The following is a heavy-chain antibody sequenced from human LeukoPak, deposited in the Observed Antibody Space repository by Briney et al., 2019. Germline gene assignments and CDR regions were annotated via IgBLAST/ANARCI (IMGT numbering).Heavy chain of an antibody. V-gene: IGHV3-74*01. CDR3: ARCGFYYDSSGYREPFGY. Sequence: GGSLRLSCAASGFTFSSYWMHWVRQAPGKGLVWVSRINSDGSSTSYADSVKGRFTISRDNAKNTLYLQMNSLRAEDTAVYYCARCGFYYDSSGYREPFGYWGQGTLVTVSS. D-gene: IGHD3-22*01. CDR1: GFTFSSYW. J-gene: IGHJ4*02. CDR2: INSDGSST.